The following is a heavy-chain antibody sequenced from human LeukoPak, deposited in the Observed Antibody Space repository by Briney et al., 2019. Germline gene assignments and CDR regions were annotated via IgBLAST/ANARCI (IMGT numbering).Heavy chain of an antibody. J-gene: IGHJ4*02. V-gene: IGHV4-39*07. CDR3: ARLKLGDYYDSSGYYGPYYFDY. Sequence: PSETLSLTCTVSGGSISSSSYYWGWIRQPPGKGLEWIGSIYYSGSTYYNPSLKSRVTISVDTSKSQFSLKLSSVTAADTAVYYCARLKLGDYYDSSGYYGPYYFDYWGQGTLVTVSS. CDR1: GGSISSSSYY. D-gene: IGHD3-22*01. CDR2: IYYSGST.